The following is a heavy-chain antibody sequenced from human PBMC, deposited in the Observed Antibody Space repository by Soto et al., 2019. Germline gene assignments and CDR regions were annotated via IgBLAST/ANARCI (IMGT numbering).Heavy chain of an antibody. J-gene: IGHJ4*02. V-gene: IGHV4-31*03. CDR1: GGSISSDAYY. CDR2: YYNYGYT. CDR3: AGTYGDFPY. Sequence: QVLLQESGPGLVKPSQTLTLTCSVSGGSISSDAYYWSWIRQRPGQGLEWIGNYYNYGYTSHNPSLKRRVNISLHRSKNQVSLKVSSVTAADTALYFCAGTYGDFPYWGQGTLVTVSS. D-gene: IGHD4-17*01.